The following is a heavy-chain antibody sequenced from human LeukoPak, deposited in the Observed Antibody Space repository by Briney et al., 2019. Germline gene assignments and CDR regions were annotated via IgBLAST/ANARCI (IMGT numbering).Heavy chain of an antibody. Sequence: GGSLRLSCATSGFNFSDSRMTWVRQAPGKGLQWVANINRDGTEKHFLDSIEGRFTISRDNRKKSLYLQMNSLRPQDTAVYYCVRGDWYFESWGQGTLVTVSS. V-gene: IGHV3-7*04. CDR2: INRDGTEK. CDR3: VRGDWYFES. J-gene: IGHJ4*02. D-gene: IGHD2-21*01. CDR1: GFNFSDSR.